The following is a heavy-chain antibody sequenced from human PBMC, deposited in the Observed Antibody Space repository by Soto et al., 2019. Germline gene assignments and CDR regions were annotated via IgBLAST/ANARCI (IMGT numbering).Heavy chain of an antibody. J-gene: IGHJ4*02. Sequence: SVKVSCKASGGTFSSYTISWVRQAPGQGLEWMGRIIPILGIANYAQKFQGRVTITADKSTSTAYMELSSLRSEDTAVYYCARGGVNWFRFDYWGQGTLVTVSS. CDR3: ARGGVNWFRFDY. CDR1: GGTFSSYT. V-gene: IGHV1-69*02. D-gene: IGHD1-1*01. CDR2: IIPILGIA.